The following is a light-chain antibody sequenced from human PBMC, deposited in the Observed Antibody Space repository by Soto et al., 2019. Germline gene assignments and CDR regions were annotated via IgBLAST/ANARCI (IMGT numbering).Light chain of an antibody. CDR1: SSDLGAYNY. CDR2: EVS. J-gene: IGLJ1*01. Sequence: QSALTQPPSVSGSPGQSVTNSCTGTSSDLGAYNYVSWYQQHPGKAPKLMIYEVSKRPSGVPDRFSGSKSGTTASLTVSGLQADDEADYYCSSFAGSNSRVFGTGTKLTVL. V-gene: IGLV2-8*01. CDR3: SSFAGSNSRV.